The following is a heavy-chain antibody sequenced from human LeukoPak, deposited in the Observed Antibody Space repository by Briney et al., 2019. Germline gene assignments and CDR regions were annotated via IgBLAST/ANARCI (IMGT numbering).Heavy chain of an antibody. V-gene: IGHV1-69*13. D-gene: IGHD3-22*01. CDR3: ARGSSQYYYDSSGYYYYFDY. CDR1: GGTLSSYA. Sequence: ASVKVSCKASGGTLSSYAISWVRQAPGQGLEWVGGIIPIFGTANYVQKFQGRVTITADESTSTAYMELSRLRSEDTAVYYCARGSSQYYYDSSGYYYYFDYWGQGTLVTVSS. CDR2: IIPIFGTA. J-gene: IGHJ4*02.